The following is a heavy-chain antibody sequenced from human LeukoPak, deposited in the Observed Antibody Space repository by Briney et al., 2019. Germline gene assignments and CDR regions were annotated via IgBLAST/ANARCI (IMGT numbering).Heavy chain of an antibody. Sequence: TSETLSLTCTVSGGSISSSSYYWSWIRQPAGKGLEWIGRIYTSGSTNYNPSLKSRVTMSVDTSKNQFSLKLSSVTAADTAVYYCARDPDVGYCSGGSCYYFDYWGQGTLVTVSS. D-gene: IGHD2-15*01. CDR1: GGSISSSSYY. CDR3: ARDPDVGYCSGGSCYYFDY. J-gene: IGHJ4*02. V-gene: IGHV4-61*02. CDR2: IYTSGST.